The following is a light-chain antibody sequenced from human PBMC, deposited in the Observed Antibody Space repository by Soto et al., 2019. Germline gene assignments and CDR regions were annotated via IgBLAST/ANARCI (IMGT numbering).Light chain of an antibody. CDR3: QQPNNLPLT. Sequence: EIMMYNSPPTLSGSIGERATLSCRASQSVSSNLAWYQQKPGRAPRLLIYDASTRATGIPARFSGSGSGTEFTLTINSLQSEDFAVYYCQQPNNLPLTFGRGGNVDIK. CDR1: QSVSSN. CDR2: DAS. J-gene: IGKJ3*01. V-gene: IGKV3-15*01.